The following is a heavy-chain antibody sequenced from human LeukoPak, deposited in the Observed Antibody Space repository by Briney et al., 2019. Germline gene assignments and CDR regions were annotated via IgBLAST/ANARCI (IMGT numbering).Heavy chain of an antibody. CDR1: GGFLSGYY. CDR2: SNHSGST. D-gene: IGHD2-2*02. J-gene: IGHJ6*03. CDR3: ARVEYCISTSCYTDGLAYYYMDV. V-gene: IGHV4-34*01. Sequence: SETLTLTCAVYGGFLSGYYWSWIRQPPGKGLEWIGESNHSGSTNYNPSLKSRVTISVDTSKNQFSLKLSSVIAADPAVYYCARVEYCISTSCYTDGLAYYYMDVWGKGTTVTVSS.